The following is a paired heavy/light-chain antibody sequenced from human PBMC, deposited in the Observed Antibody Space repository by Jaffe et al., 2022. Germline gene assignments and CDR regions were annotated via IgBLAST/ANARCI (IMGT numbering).Heavy chain of an antibody. CDR1: GGAISSSSYS. CDR3: ARHVRPYSSSSNYYFQYMDV. D-gene: IGHD6-6*01. V-gene: IGHV4-39*01. J-gene: IGHJ6*03. Sequence: QLQLQESGPGLVKPSETLSLTCTVSGGAISSSSYSWGWIRQPPGKGLEWIGSIYYSGSTYYNPSLKSRVTISVDTSKTQFSLKLSSVTAADTAVYYCARHVRPYSSSSNYYFQYMDVWDKGTAVTVSS. CDR2: IYYSGST.
Light chain of an antibody. J-gene: IGLJ2*01. CDR2: QDT. CDR1: KLGDKY. V-gene: IGLV3-1*01. Sequence: SYELTQPPSVSVSPGQTASITCSGDKLGDKYVCWYQQKPGQSPVLVIYQDTKRPSGIPERFSGFNSGNTATLTISGTQAMDEADYYCQAWDSSTPHVVFGGGTKLTVL. CDR3: QAWDSSTPHVV.